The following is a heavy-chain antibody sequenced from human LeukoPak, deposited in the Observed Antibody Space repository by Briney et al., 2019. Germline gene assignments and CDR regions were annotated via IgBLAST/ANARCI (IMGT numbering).Heavy chain of an antibody. J-gene: IGHJ4*02. V-gene: IGHV5-51*01. CDR3: ARTPNGYCSSTSRYAPYYFDY. Sequence: GESLKISCKGSGYSFTSYWIGWVRQMPGKGLEWMGIIYPGDSDTRYSPSFQGQVTISADKSISTAYLQWSSLKASDTAMYYCARTPNGYCSSTSRYAPYYFDYWGQGTLVTVSS. CDR1: GYSFTSYW. D-gene: IGHD2-2*03. CDR2: IYPGDSDT.